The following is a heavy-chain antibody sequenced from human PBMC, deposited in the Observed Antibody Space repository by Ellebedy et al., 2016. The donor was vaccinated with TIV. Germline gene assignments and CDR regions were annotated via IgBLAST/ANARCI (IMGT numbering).Heavy chain of an antibody. J-gene: IGHJ3*02. D-gene: IGHD3-9*01. V-gene: IGHV3-9*01. CDR1: GFTFDDYA. Sequence: GGSLRLXCAASGFTFDDYAMHWVRQAPGKGLEWVSGISWNSGSIGYADSVKGRFTISRDNAKNSLYLQMNSLRAEDTALYYCAKGLRYFEVDAFDIWGQGTMVTVSS. CDR2: ISWNSGSI. CDR3: AKGLRYFEVDAFDI.